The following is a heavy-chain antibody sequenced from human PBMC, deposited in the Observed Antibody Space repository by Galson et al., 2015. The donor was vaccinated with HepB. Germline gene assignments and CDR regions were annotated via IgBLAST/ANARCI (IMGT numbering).Heavy chain of an antibody. V-gene: IGHV5-51*01. CDR3: ARDYYDSSGYYYGSDY. CDR1: GYSFTSYW. D-gene: IGHD3-22*01. CDR2: IYPGDSDT. J-gene: IGHJ4*02. Sequence: QSGAEVKKPGESLKISCKGSGYSFTSYWIGWVRQMPGKGLEWMGIIYPGDSDTRYSPSFQGQVTISADKPISTAYLQWSSLKASDTAMYYCARDYYDSSGYYYGSDYWGQGTLVTVSS.